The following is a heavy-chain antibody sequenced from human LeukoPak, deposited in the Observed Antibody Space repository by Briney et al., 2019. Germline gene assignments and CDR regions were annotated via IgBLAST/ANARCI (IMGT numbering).Heavy chain of an antibody. CDR2: INPNSGGT. D-gene: IGHD1-20*01. Sequence: GASVKVSCKASGYTFTGYYMHWVRQAPGQGLEWMGRINPNSGGTNYAQKFQGRVTMTRDTSISTAYMELSRLRSDDTAVYYCARVITGSLTPYDYWGQGTLVTVSS. CDR3: ARVITGSLTPYDY. V-gene: IGHV1-2*06. CDR1: GYTFTGYY. J-gene: IGHJ4*02.